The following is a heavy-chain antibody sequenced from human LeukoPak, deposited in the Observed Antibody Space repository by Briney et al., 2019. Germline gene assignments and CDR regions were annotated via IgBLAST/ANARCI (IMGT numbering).Heavy chain of an antibody. D-gene: IGHD3-22*01. CDR2: IYYSGST. J-gene: IGHJ4*02. CDR1: GGSISYYY. V-gene: IGHV4-59*01. Sequence: SETLSLTCTVSGGSISYYYWNWIRQPPGKGLEWIGYIYYSGSTNYNPSLKSRVTISVDTSKNQFSLKLSSVTAADTAVYYCARLYYDSSGYYYFDYWGQGTLATVSS. CDR3: ARLYYDSSGYYYFDY.